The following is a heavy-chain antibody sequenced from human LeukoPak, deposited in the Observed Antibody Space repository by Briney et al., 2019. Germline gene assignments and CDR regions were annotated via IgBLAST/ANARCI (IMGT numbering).Heavy chain of an antibody. CDR3: ARDSALFYYGSGSELGY. Sequence: ASVEVSCKASGYTFTGYYMHWVRQAPGQGLEWMGWINPNSGGTNYAQKFQGRVTMTRDTSISTAYMELSRLRSDDTAVYYFARDSALFYYGSGSELGYWGQGTLVTVSS. V-gene: IGHV1-2*02. J-gene: IGHJ4*02. CDR1: GYTFTGYY. D-gene: IGHD3-10*01. CDR2: INPNSGGT.